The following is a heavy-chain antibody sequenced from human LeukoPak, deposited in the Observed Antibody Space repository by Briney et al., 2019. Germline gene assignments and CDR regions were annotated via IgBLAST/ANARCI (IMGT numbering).Heavy chain of an antibody. J-gene: IGHJ6*02. D-gene: IGHD1-1*01. CDR3: ARELKLEPYYYYGMDV. V-gene: IGHV1-8*01. CDR2: MNPNSGNT. CDR1: GYTFTSYD. Sequence: ASVTVSCKASGYTFTSYDINWVRQATGQGLEWMGWMNPNSGNTGYAQKFQGRVIMTRNTSISTAYMELSSLRSEDTAVYYCARELKLEPYYYYGMDVWGQGTTVTVSS.